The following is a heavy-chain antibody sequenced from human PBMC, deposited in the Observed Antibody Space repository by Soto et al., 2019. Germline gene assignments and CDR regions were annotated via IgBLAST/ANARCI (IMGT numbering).Heavy chain of an antibody. CDR1: GFTVSSNY. CDR3: ARVGMFPYGMDV. D-gene: IGHD3-10*02. Sequence: EMQLVESGGGLVQPGGSLRLSCAASGFTVSSNYMSWVRQAPGKGLEWVSVIYSGGSTYYADSVKGRLNISRDRSKNTLYLQMNSLRGEDPAVYYCARVGMFPYGMDVWGQGTTVTVSS. CDR2: IYSGGST. V-gene: IGHV3-66*01. J-gene: IGHJ6*02.